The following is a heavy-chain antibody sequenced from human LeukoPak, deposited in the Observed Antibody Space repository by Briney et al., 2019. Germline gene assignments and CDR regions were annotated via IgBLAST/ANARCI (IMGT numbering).Heavy chain of an antibody. D-gene: IGHD6-13*01. CDR3: ARDWYDY. CDR2: IDGSGDYT. Sequence: GGSLRLSCAASGFIFSTYVMIWVRQAPGKGLEWVSLIDGSGDYTYYADSVKGRFTISRDNSKDTLYLQMNSLRPEDTAVYYCARDWYDYWGQGTLVTVSS. J-gene: IGHJ4*02. CDR1: GFIFSTYV. V-gene: IGHV3-23*01.